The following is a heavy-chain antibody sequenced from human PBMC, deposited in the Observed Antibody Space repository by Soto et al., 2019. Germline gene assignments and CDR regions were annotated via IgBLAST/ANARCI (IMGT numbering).Heavy chain of an antibody. CDR1: GFPVNTNY. J-gene: IGHJ3*01. V-gene: IGHV3-66*01. CDR3: ARGHGAGAFDV. CDR2: IYTAGHT. Sequence: EVQVVESGGGLVQPGGSLRLSCEASGFPVNTNYISWVRQAPGRGLEWVSVIYTAGHTYHTDSVKGRFTTSRDDKKNTIYLQMNSLRVEDTAVYYCARGHGAGAFDVWGQGTMVTVSS. D-gene: IGHD3-10*01.